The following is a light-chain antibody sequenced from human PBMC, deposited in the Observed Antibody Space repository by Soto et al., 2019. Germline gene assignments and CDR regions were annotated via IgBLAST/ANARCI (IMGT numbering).Light chain of an antibody. Sequence: DIQMTQSPSTLSASVGARVTITCRASQSISSWLAWYQQKPGKAPKLLIYKASSLESGVPSRFSGSGSGTEFTLTISSLQPDDFATYYCQQYKKYTWTFGKGT. CDR1: QSISSW. CDR3: QQYKKYTWT. CDR2: KAS. J-gene: IGKJ1*01. V-gene: IGKV1-5*03.